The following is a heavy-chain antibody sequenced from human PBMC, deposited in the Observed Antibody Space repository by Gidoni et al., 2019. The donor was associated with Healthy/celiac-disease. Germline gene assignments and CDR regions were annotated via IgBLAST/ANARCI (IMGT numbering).Heavy chain of an antibody. CDR1: GGSLRNHY. CDR2: INTSGSN. D-gene: IGHD3-22*01. V-gene: IGHV4-4*07. Sequence: QVQLQESGPGLVKPSETLALTCTVSGGSLRNHYCGWVRQSAGKGLEWIGRINTSGSNTYNPSLQSRVTMSLDTSKSQFSLRLTSVTAADTAVYFCAAYPSLYDRSGYYVAWGQGTLVTVSS. J-gene: IGHJ5*02. CDR3: AAYPSLYDRSGYYVA.